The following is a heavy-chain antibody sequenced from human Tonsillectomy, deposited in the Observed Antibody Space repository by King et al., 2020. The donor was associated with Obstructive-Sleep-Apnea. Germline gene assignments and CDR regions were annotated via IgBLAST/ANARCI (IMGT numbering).Heavy chain of an antibody. CDR3: ARDPGYSSGMDV. V-gene: IGHV1-18*01. CDR2: ISTYNANT. Sequence: VQLVESGAEVKKPGASVKVSCKTSGYTFSTYGISWVRQAPGHGLEWMGWISTYNANTNYEEKLQGRVTMTTDTSTSTAYMELRSLRSDDTAVYYCARDPGYSSGMDVWGQGTTVTVSS. D-gene: IGHD2-15*01. CDR1: GYTFSTYG. J-gene: IGHJ6*02.